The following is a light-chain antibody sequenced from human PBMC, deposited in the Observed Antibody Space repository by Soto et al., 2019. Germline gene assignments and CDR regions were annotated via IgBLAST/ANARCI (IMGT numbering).Light chain of an antibody. CDR3: QQYNDNWT. V-gene: IGKV1-5*03. J-gene: IGKJ1*01. Sequence: DIQMTQSPSTLSASVGDRVTITCRASQSISSWLAWYQQKPGKAPKILIYKASTLQSGVLSRFSGCGSETELPIAISSLQPHDSATYYCQQYNDNWTFGQGTKMEIK. CDR1: QSISSW. CDR2: KAS.